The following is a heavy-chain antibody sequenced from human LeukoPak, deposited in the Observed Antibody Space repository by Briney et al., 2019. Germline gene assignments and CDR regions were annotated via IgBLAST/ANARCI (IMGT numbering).Heavy chain of an antibody. CDR1: GFTLSSYW. J-gene: IGHJ4*02. V-gene: IGHV3-74*01. Sequence: GPLRLSCAASGFTLSSYWMHSGRHAPGEGVVWVSRITSDGSATIHADPVKGRFTISRDNAKNTLYLQMNSLRAEDTAVYYCAREVYSSGWSSFDYWGQGTLVTVSS. CDR2: ITSDGSAT. D-gene: IGHD6-19*01. CDR3: AREVYSSGWSSFDY.